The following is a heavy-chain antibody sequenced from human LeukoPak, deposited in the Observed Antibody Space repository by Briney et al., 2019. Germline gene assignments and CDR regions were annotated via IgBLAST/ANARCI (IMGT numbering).Heavy chain of an antibody. D-gene: IGHD3-22*01. V-gene: IGHV3-21*01. CDR3: ARDSSPYYDSSGTDY. CDR1: GFTFSSYS. CDR2: ISSSSSYI. Sequence: GGSLRPSCAASGFTFSSYSMNWVRQAPGKGLEWVSSISSSSSYIYYADSVKGRFTISRDNAKNSLYLQMNSLRAEDTAVYYCARDSSPYYDSSGTDYWGQGTLVTVSS. J-gene: IGHJ4*02.